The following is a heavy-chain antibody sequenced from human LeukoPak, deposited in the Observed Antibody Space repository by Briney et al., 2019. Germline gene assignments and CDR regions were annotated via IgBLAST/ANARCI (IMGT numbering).Heavy chain of an antibody. CDR1: GLTFRSNT. V-gene: IGHV3-30*04. Sequence: SLRLSCAASGLTFRSNTMHSVPQAPRKRLEWGAVISHDGGNNYYADFLKGRFTFPRAPSKTRLYLQMDRMRAEDKAVYYCARATHCSGSTCYSLHYYYYYMDVWGKGTTVTVSS. CDR3: ARATHCSGSTCYSLHYYYYYMDV. J-gene: IGHJ6*03. CDR2: ISHDGGNN. D-gene: IGHD2-15*01.